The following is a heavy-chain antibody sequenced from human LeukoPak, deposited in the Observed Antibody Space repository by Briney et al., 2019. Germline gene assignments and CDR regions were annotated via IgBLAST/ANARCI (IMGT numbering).Heavy chain of an antibody. J-gene: IGHJ6*02. CDR3: ARDGDSSGWYYYYGMDV. V-gene: IGHV3-7*01. CDR1: GFTFSSYW. Sequence: GGSLRLSCAASGFTFSSYWMSWVRQAPGKGLEWVANIKQDGSEKYYVDSVKGRFTISRDNAKNPLYLQMNSLRAEDTAVYYCARDGDSSGWYYYYGMDVWGQGTTVTVSS. CDR2: IKQDGSEK. D-gene: IGHD6-19*01.